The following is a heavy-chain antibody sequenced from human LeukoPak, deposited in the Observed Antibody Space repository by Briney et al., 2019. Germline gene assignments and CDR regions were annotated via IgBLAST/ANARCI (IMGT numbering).Heavy chain of an antibody. J-gene: IGHJ4*02. V-gene: IGHV1-69*01. D-gene: IGHD6-13*01. Sequence: SLKVSSNASAGTFSSYAISWVRQAPGQGLEWMGGIIPIFGTANYAQKFQGRVTITADESTSTAYMELSSLRSEDTAVYYCAREAPYSGKFDYWGQGTLVTVSS. CDR3: AREAPYSGKFDY. CDR1: AGTFSSYA. CDR2: IIPIFGTA.